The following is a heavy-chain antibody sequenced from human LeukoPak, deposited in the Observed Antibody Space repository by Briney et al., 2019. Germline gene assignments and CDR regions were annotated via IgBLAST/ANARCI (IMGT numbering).Heavy chain of an antibody. CDR3: ASDSVVPAATNYYYYGMDV. CDR1: GYTFTGYY. V-gene: IGHV1-69*04. J-gene: IGHJ6*02. Sequence: ASVMVSCKASGYTFTGYYMHWVRQAPGQGLEWMGRIIPILDVANYAQKFQGRVTITTDKSTSTAYMELSSLRSEDTALYYCASDSVVPAATNYYYYGMDVWGQGTTVTVSS. CDR2: IIPILDVA. D-gene: IGHD2-2*01.